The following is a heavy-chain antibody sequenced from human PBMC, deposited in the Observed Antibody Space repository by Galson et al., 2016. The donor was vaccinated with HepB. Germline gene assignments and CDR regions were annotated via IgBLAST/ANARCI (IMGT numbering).Heavy chain of an antibody. D-gene: IGHD3-22*01. CDR1: GYTFTHYW. V-gene: IGHV5-51*01. J-gene: IGHJ4*02. CDR2: IYPGDSDF. CDR3: ARLDSSGVYSDY. Sequence: QSGAEVKKPGESLKISCKGSGYTFTHYWIGWVRQMPGKGLEWMGMIYPGDSDFRYSPSFQGQVTTSAVESISTAYLQWSSLKASDTAMYYCARLDSSGVYSDYWGQGTLVTVSS.